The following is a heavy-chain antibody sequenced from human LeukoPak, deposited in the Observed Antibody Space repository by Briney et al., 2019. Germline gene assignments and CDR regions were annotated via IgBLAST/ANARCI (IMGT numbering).Heavy chain of an antibody. CDR3: AKGAEWIQLWFGDY. Sequence: PGGSLRLSCAASGFTFSSYGMHWVRQAPGKGLEWVAVISYDGSNKYYADSVKGRFTISRDNSKNTLYLQMNSLRAVDTAVYYCAKGAEWIQLWFGDYWGQGTLVTVSS. CDR1: GFTFSSYG. J-gene: IGHJ4*02. V-gene: IGHV3-30*18. CDR2: ISYDGSNK. D-gene: IGHD5-18*01.